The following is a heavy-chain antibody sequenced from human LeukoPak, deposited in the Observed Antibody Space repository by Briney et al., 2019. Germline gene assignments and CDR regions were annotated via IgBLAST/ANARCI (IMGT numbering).Heavy chain of an antibody. D-gene: IGHD4-11*01. CDR1: GFTFSSYA. J-gene: IGHJ4*02. CDR2: ISGSGGRT. CDR3: ANPPTVTSFDH. Sequence: GGSLRLSCAASGFTFSSYAMNWVRQAPGKGLEWVSSISGSGGRTYYADSVKGRFTISRDISKNTLYLQMNSLRAEDTAVYYCANPPTVTSFDHWGQGTLVTVSS. V-gene: IGHV3-23*01.